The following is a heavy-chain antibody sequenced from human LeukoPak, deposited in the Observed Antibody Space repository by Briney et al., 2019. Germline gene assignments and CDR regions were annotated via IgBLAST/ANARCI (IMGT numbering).Heavy chain of an antibody. J-gene: IGHJ5*02. CDR1: GFTFSSYW. CDR2: IKQDGSEK. V-gene: IGHV3-7*01. D-gene: IGHD3-22*01. Sequence: GGSLRLSCAASGFTFSSYWMSWVRQAPGKGLEWVANIKQDGSEKYYVDSVKGRFTISRDNAKNSLYLQMNSLRAEDTAVYYCARDTYYYDSSGYNNWFDPWGQGTLVTVSS. CDR3: ARDTYYYDSSGYNNWFDP.